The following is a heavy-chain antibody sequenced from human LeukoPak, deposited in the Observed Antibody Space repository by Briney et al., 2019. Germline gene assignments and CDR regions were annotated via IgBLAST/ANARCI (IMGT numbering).Heavy chain of an antibody. CDR3: ARGRDPY. CDR2: INHSGST. J-gene: IGHJ4*02. V-gene: IGHV4-34*01. D-gene: IGHD5-24*01. CDR1: GGSFSGYY. Sequence: SETLSLTCAVYGGSFSGYYWTWIRQPPGRGLEWIGEINHSGSTNYNPSLKSRVTISVDTSKSQFSLKLNSVTAADTAMYCCARGRDPYWGQGTLVTVSS.